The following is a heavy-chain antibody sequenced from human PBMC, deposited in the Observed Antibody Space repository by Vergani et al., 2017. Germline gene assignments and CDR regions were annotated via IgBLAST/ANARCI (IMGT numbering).Heavy chain of an antibody. V-gene: IGHV3-33*01. J-gene: IGHJ6*02. Sequence: QVQLVESGGGVVQPVRSLRLSCAASGFTFSSYGMHWVRQAPGTGLEWVAVIWYDGSNKYYADSVKGRFTISRDNSKNTLYLQMNSLRAEDTAVYYCARGATYYDFWSGYSGGMDVWGQGTTVTVSS. CDR2: IWYDGSNK. CDR3: ARGATYYDFWSGYSGGMDV. CDR1: GFTFSSYG. D-gene: IGHD3-3*01.